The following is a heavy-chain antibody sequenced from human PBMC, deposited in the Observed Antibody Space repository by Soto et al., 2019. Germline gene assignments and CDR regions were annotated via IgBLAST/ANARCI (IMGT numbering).Heavy chain of an antibody. D-gene: IGHD4-4*01. J-gene: IGHJ4*02. V-gene: IGHV1-69*13. CDR2: IIPIFGTA. CDR3: AKAPSTITMWDYYFDS. CDR1: GCTFSSYA. Sequence: ASVKVSCKASGCTFSSYAISWVRQAPGQGLEWMGGIIPIFGTANYAQKFQGRVTITADESTSTAYMELSSLRSEDTAVYYCAKAPSTITMWDYYFDSWGQGTPVTVSS.